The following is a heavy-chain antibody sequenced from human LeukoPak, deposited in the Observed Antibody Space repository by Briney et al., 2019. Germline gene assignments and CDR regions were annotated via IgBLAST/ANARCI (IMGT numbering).Heavy chain of an antibody. V-gene: IGHV1-24*01. CDR3: ARDWITVTTGPFDY. CDR2: FNPEDGET. CDR1: GYTLSELS. Sequence: ASVKVSCKVSGYTLSELSMHWVRQAPGKGLEWMGGFNPEDGETIYTQNLQGRVIMTEDTSTDTAYMELSSLRSEDTAVYYCARDWITVTTGPFDYWGRGTLVTVSS. D-gene: IGHD4-17*01. J-gene: IGHJ4*02.